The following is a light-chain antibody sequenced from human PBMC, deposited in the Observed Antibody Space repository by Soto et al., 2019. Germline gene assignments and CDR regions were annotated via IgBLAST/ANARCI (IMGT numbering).Light chain of an antibody. CDR1: SGDVGGYNY. J-gene: IGLJ1*01. V-gene: IGLV2-8*01. Sequence: QSALTQPPPASGAPGQAGPLPRTGTSGDVGGYNYFSWYQQHPGKAPKLMIFEVSERPSGVPDRFSASKSGNTASLTVSGLQAEDEADYYCSSYAGSNNYVFGTGTKVTVL. CDR2: EVS. CDR3: SSYAGSNNYV.